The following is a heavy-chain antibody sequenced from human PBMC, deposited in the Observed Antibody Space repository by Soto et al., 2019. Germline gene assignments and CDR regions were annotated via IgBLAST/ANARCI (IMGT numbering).Heavy chain of an antibody. CDR3: ARIGTVSLDF. V-gene: IGHV4-4*02. CDR2: IFRSGNT. D-gene: IGHD4-17*01. J-gene: IGHJ4*02. CDR1: GGSISTGNW. Sequence: QVQLQESGPGLVKPSGTLSLTCTVSGGSISTGNWWTWVRQSPEKGLEWIGEIFRSGNTYYNPSFKSRVTISVDNSNNQFSLRLNSVTAADTAVYYCARIGTVSLDFWGPGTVVTVSS.